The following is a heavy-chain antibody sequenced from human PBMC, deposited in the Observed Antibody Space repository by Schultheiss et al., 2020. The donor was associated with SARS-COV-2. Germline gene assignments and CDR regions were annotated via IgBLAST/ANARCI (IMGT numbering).Heavy chain of an antibody. CDR1: GFTFSSYS. V-gene: IGHV3-21*01. CDR3: AGPLYYYDSSGYYWDDAFDI. CDR2: ISSSSSYI. Sequence: GGSLRLSCAASGFTFSSYSMNWVRQAPGKGLEWVSSISSSSSYIYYADSVKGRFTISRDNAKNSLYLQMNSLRAEDTAVYYCAGPLYYYDSSGYYWDDAFDIWGQGTMVTVSS. J-gene: IGHJ3*02. D-gene: IGHD3-22*01.